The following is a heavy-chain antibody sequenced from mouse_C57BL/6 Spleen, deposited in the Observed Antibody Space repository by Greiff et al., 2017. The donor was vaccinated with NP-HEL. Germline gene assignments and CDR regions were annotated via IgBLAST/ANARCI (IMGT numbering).Heavy chain of an antibody. CDR1: GYTFTSYW. CDR2: INPSNGGT. V-gene: IGHV1-53*01. J-gene: IGHJ4*01. Sequence: QVQLQQPGTELVKPGASVKLSCKASGYTFTSYWMHWVKQRPGQGLEWIGNINPSNGGTNYNGKFKGKATLTADKSSSTAYMQLSSLTSEDSAVYFCAIYYDYEYNYAMDYWGQGTSVTVSS. CDR3: AIYYDYEYNYAMDY. D-gene: IGHD2-4*01.